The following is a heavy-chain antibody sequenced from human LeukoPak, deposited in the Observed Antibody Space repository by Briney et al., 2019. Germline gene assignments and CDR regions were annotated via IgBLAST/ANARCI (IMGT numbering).Heavy chain of an antibody. D-gene: IGHD2-15*01. CDR2: IIAYNGNI. V-gene: IGHV1-18*01. CDR1: RGTFSSYA. J-gene: IGHJ2*01. Sequence: ASVKVSCKASRGTFSSYAISWVRQAPGQGLEWMGRIIAYNGNINYAQKVQGRVTMTTDTSTSTAYMELRSLRSDDTAVYYCARVVVVAATRGTWYFDLWGRGTPVTVSS. CDR3: ARVVVVAATRGTWYFDL.